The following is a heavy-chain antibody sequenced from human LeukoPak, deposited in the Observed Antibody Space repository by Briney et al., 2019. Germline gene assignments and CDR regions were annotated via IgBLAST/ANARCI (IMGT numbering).Heavy chain of an antibody. Sequence: SAKVSCKASGGTFSSYAISWVRQAPGQGLEWMGGIIPIFGTANYAQKFQGRVTITADESTSTAYMELSSLRSEDTAVYYCARDLSVAGTFDYWGQGTLVTVSS. V-gene: IGHV1-69*01. CDR2: IIPIFGTA. D-gene: IGHD6-19*01. CDR3: ARDLSVAGTFDY. CDR1: GGTFSSYA. J-gene: IGHJ4*02.